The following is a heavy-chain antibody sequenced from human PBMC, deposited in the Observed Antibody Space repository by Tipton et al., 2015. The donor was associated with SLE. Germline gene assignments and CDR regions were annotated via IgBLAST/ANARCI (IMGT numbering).Heavy chain of an antibody. J-gene: IGHJ3*01. D-gene: IGHD3-9*01. V-gene: IGHV4-4*07. CDR1: GGSITDFY. Sequence: GLVKPSETLSLNCSVSGGSITDFYWSWLRQSAGKGLEFIGRIYNIGNTNYNPSLKSRVTISVDTSKNQFSLTVFSVTAADTALYFCARAKDWEDGFDVWGQGTMVTVSA. CDR3: ARAKDWEDGFDV. CDR2: IYNIGNT.